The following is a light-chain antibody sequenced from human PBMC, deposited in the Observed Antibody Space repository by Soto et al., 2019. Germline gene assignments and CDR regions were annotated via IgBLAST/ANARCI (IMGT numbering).Light chain of an antibody. CDR2: AAS. V-gene: IGKV3-15*01. CDR3: QQYNNWPPIT. Sequence: EIVLTQSPATLSVSPGETATLSCRASQSVSGNLAWYQQKPGQAPRLLIYAASTRATGIPARFSGSGSGTEFTLTISSLQSEDFAVYYCQQYNNWPPITFGPGTKVDIK. CDR1: QSVSGN. J-gene: IGKJ3*01.